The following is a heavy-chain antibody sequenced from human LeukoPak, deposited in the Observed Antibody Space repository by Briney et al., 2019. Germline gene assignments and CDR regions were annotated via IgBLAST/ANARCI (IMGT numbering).Heavy chain of an antibody. V-gene: IGHV3-21*01. Sequence: GGSLRLSYAASGFTFSSYSMNWVRQAPGKGLEWVSSISSSSSYIYYADSVKGRFTISRDNAKNSLYLQMNSLRAEDTAVYYCARDLTGTDDYWGQGTLVTVSS. J-gene: IGHJ4*02. CDR3: ARDLTGTDDY. CDR1: GFTFSSYS. CDR2: ISSSSSYI. D-gene: IGHD1-20*01.